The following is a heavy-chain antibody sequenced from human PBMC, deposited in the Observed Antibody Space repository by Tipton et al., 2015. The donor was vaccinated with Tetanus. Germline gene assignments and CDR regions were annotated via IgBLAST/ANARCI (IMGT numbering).Heavy chain of an antibody. Sequence: GLVKPSETLSLTCAVYGGSFSGYYWNWIRQPPGKGLEWIGEINYSGTTNYNPSLKSRVTISVDTSKNQLSLKLTSVTAADTAVYYCATMTPVDWYFDLWGRGTLVTVSS. J-gene: IGHJ2*01. V-gene: IGHV4-34*01. D-gene: IGHD4-23*01. CDR1: GGSFSGYY. CDR2: INYSGTT. CDR3: ATMTPVDWYFDL.